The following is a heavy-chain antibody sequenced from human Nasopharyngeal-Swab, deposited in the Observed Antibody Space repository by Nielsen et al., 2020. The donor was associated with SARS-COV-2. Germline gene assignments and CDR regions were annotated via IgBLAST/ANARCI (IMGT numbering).Heavy chain of an antibody. Sequence: GESLKISCAASGFTFSSYSMNWVRQAPGKGLEWVSYITSGSSYIYYADSVKGRFTISRDNAKNSLFLQMNSLRAEDTAVYYCARGYDFRSGSNAFDIWGQGTMVTVSS. CDR1: GFTFSSYS. CDR3: ARGYDFRSGSNAFDI. CDR2: ITSGSSYI. V-gene: IGHV3-21*01. D-gene: IGHD3-3*01. J-gene: IGHJ3*02.